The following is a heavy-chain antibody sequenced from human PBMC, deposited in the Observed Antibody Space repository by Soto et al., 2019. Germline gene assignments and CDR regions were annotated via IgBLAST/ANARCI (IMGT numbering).Heavy chain of an antibody. D-gene: IGHD3-9*01. J-gene: IGHJ6*03. CDR2: MHYTGFS. CDR1: GDSVTSHY. CDR3: ARLLKGDILTCYWSYYYYYMDV. Sequence: SETLSLTCSFSGDSVTSHYLTWIRQSPEKGLEWIGYMHYTGFSHYNPSLKSRLTISVDTSKNQFSLKLSSVTAADTAVYYCARLLKGDILTCYWSYYYYYMDVWGKGTTVTVSS. V-gene: IGHV4-59*08.